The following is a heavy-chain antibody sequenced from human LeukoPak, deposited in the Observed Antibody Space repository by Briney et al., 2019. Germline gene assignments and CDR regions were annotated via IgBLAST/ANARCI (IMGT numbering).Heavy chain of an antibody. CDR1: GGSISSSSYY. V-gene: IGHV4-39*07. CDR3: ARGYYGGDDY. J-gene: IGHJ4*02. CDR2: IYYSGST. Sequence: SETLSLTCTVSGGSISSSSYYWGWIRQPPGKGLEWIGSIYYSGSTYYNPSLKSRVTISVDTSKNQFSLKLSSVTAADTAVYYCARGYYGGDDYWGQGTLVTVSS. D-gene: IGHD4-23*01.